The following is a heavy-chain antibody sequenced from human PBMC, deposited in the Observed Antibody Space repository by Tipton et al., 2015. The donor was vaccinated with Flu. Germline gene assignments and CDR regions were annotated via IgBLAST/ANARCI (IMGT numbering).Heavy chain of an antibody. V-gene: IGHV4-38-2*02. CDR2: IYYNGST. J-gene: IGHJ3*02. CDR3: ARDQAYYYGSSDAFDI. D-gene: IGHD3-10*01. CDR1: GDSIGSDYY. Sequence: TLSLTCSVSGDSIGSDYYWGWIRQPPGKGLEWIGTIYYNGSTDYNPSLSSRLTISVDMSKNQFSLKLTSVTAADTAVYYCARDQAYYYGSSDAFDIWGQGTMVTVSS.